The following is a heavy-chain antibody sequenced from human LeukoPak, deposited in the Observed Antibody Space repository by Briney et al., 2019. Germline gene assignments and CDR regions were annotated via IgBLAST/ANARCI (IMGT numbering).Heavy chain of an antibody. Sequence: GGSLRLSCAASGFTFSSYSMNWVRQAPGKGLEWVSSISSSSSYIYYADSVKGRFTISRDNAKNSLYLQMNSLRAEDTAVYYCAREVIAAAATFDHWGQGTLVTVSS. CDR1: GFTFSSYS. CDR2: ISSSSSYI. V-gene: IGHV3-21*01. CDR3: AREVIAAAATFDH. J-gene: IGHJ4*02. D-gene: IGHD6-13*01.